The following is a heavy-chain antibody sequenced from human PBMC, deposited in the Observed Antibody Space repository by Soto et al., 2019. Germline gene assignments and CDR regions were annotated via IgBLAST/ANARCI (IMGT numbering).Heavy chain of an antibody. CDR3: ARANDRYQLGGNYCDTLDV. V-gene: IGHV1-69*12. CDR2: IIPIFRTP. D-gene: IGHD1-1*01. J-gene: IGHJ6*02. CDR1: GDTFDTFA. Sequence: QVQLVQSGAEVVKPGSSVKVSCKASGDTFDTFAISWVRQAPGQGLEWMGGIIPIFRTPDYGQKFQGRVTINADECTSTAYMGLIRLGSEDTAEYYCARANDRYQLGGNYCDTLDVWGQGTTVTVSS.